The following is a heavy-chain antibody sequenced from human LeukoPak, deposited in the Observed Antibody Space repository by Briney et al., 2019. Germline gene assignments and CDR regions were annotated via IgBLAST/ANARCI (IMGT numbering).Heavy chain of an antibody. CDR2: ISAYNGNT. J-gene: IGHJ3*02. CDR1: GYTFTSYG. V-gene: IGHV1-18*01. CDR3: ARDGGYCSSTSCYPRAYDI. Sequence: GASVTVSCTASGYTFTSYGISWVRQAPGQGLEWMGWISAYNGNTNYAQKLQGRVTKTTDTSTSTAYMELRSLRSDDTAVYYCARDGGYCSSTSCYPRAYDIWGQGTMVTVSS. D-gene: IGHD2-2*01.